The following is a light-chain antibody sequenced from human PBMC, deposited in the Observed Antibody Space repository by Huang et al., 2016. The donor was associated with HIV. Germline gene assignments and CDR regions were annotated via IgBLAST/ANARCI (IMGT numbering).Light chain of an antibody. CDR1: QDIGTS. CDR2: DAS. CDR3: QHSDGLSPLT. V-gene: IGKV1-8*01. J-gene: IGKJ4*01. Sequence: AIRMTQSPSSLSASTGDRVTITCRASQDIGTSLAWYQQRPGKVPVLLIFDASTLQRGVPSRFTGSGSRTVFTLTIACLQVEDVATYYCQHSDGLSPLTFGGGTKVDI.